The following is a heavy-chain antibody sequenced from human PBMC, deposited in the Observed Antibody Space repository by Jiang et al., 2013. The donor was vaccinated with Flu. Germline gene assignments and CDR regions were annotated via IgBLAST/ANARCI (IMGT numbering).Heavy chain of an antibody. J-gene: IGHJ4*02. CDR1: GFIFNNYA. CDR3: AKDPVGATVFHY. V-gene: IGHV3-23*01. D-gene: IGHD1-26*01. Sequence: GLVHPGGSLRLSCAASGFIFNNYAMSWVRQAPGKGLEWVSSISESGIVTYYADSVKGRFTASRDNSKKTLYLQMNGLRVDDTAMYYCAKDPVGATVFHYWGQGTRLTVSS. CDR2: ISESGIVT.